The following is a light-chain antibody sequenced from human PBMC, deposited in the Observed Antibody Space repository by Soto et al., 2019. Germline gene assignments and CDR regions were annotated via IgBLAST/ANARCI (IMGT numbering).Light chain of an antibody. CDR1: QTISSSY. J-gene: IGKJ3*01. CDR2: SAS. Sequence: EIVLTQSPGTLSLSPGERATLSCRASQTISSSYLGWYQQKPGQAPRLLLYSASSRATGIPDRFSGSGSGADFTLTISRLEPEDFAVYYCQQYGSSPTFGPGTKVDIK. CDR3: QQYGSSPT. V-gene: IGKV3-20*01.